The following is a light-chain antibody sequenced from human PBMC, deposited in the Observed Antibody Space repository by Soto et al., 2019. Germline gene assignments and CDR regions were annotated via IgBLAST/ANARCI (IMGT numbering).Light chain of an antibody. V-gene: IGLV1-51*01. CDR1: SSNVGSKS. Sequence: QSVLTQPPSVSAAPGQKVTISCSGSSSNVGSKSVSWYQQLPGTAPRLLIYEDNKRPSGIPDRISGSKSATSATLAITGLQTGDEADYYCGSWDTSLPVSVFGSGTRSPS. CDR3: GSWDTSLPVSV. J-gene: IGLJ1*01. CDR2: EDN.